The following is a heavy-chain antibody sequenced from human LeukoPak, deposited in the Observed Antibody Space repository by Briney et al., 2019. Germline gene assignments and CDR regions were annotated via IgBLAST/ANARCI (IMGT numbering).Heavy chain of an antibody. J-gene: IGHJ4*02. CDR3: AKELRLWISSPGN. V-gene: IGHV3-21*04. D-gene: IGHD6-6*01. CDR1: GFTFSSYS. Sequence: GGSLRLSCAASGFTFSSYSMNWVRQAPGKGLEWVSSISSSSSYIYYADSVKGRFTIFRDNAKNSLYLQMNSLRAEDTAVYYCAKELRLWISSPGNWGQGTLVTVSS. CDR2: ISSSSSYI.